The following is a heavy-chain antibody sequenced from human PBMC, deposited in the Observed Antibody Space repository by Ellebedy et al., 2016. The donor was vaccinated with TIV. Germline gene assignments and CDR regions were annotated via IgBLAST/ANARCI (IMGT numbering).Heavy chain of an antibody. CDR3: ARGGGDRPHALDV. J-gene: IGHJ3*01. V-gene: IGHV4-30-4*01. CDR2: IYYSGTT. CDR1: GGSMISNDHY. Sequence: MPSETLSLTCTVSGGSMISNDHYWSWVRQPPGKGLEWIGYIYYSGTTYYHPSLKHRLTMSVDKSKRQVSLKLTSVTATDTAVYYCARGGGDRPHALDVWGQGTKVTVSS. D-gene: IGHD3-10*01.